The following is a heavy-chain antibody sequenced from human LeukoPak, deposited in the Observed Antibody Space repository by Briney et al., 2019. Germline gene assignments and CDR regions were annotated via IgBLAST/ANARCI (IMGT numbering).Heavy chain of an antibody. V-gene: IGHV3-23*01. CDR3: ARDLAWGAFDY. CDR2: VSPPGGGT. D-gene: IGHD7-27*01. J-gene: IGHJ4*02. Sequence: GGSLRLSCAASGFTFSNHGMNWVRQAPGKGLEWLSGVSPPGGGTYYADSVKGRFPISRDDSKNTLSLQMNSLRVEDTAVYHCARDLAWGAFDYWGQGTLVTVSS. CDR1: GFTFSNHG.